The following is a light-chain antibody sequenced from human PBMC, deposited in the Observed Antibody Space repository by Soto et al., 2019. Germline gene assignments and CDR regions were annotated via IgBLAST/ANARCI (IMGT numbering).Light chain of an antibody. Sequence: QSALTQPPSVSGAPGQRVTIACTGGSSNIGAGYDVHWYQQLPGTAPKLLIYGNNNRPSGVPDRFSGSKSATSASLAITGLQAEDEADYYCQSYDTSLSAWVFGGGTKLTVL. CDR2: GNN. J-gene: IGLJ3*02. CDR3: QSYDTSLSAWV. CDR1: SSNIGAGYD. V-gene: IGLV1-40*01.